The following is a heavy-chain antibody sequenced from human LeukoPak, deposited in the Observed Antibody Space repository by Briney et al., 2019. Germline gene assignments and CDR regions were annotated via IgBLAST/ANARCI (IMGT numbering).Heavy chain of an antibody. CDR3: VREDTPATANY. D-gene: IGHD2-21*02. CDR1: GFNFANHA. CDR2: ISGGGDIT. Sequence: GGPLRLSCAASGFNFANHAMSWVRQTAGKGLEWVSAISGGGDITYYADSVKGRFTISRDNSKDTLFLQMHSLRPGDTAVYYCVREDTPATANYWGQGTLVTISS. J-gene: IGHJ4*02. V-gene: IGHV3-23*01.